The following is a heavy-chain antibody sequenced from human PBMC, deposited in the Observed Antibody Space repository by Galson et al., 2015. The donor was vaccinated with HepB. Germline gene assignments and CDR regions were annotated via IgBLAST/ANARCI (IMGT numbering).Heavy chain of an antibody. CDR2: IYSTGLT. D-gene: IGHD3-16*01. CDR3: ARALVHYYYGMDV. J-gene: IGHJ6*02. Sequence: ETLSLTCTVSGDSINSYYWSWIRQPAGKRLEWIGRIYSTGLTDYNPSLRSRVTMSVDTSKNQFSLKLTSVTSADTAVYYCARALVHYYYGMDVWGQGTTVTVSS. CDR1: GDSINSYY. V-gene: IGHV4-4*07.